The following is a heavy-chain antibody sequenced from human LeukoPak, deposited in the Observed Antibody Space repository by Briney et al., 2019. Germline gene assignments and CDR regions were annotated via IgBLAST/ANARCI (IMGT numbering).Heavy chain of an antibody. CDR1: GFTFDDYA. J-gene: IGHJ3*02. D-gene: IGHD3-16*01. CDR3: TKDRGWRGDDAFDI. V-gene: IGHV3-9*01. CDR2: ISWNSGSI. Sequence: GRSLRLSCAASGFTFDDYAMHWVRQAPGKGLEWVSGISWNSGSIGYADSVKGRFTISRDNAKNSLYLQMNSLRAEDTALYYCTKDRGWRGDDAFDIWGQGTMVTVSS.